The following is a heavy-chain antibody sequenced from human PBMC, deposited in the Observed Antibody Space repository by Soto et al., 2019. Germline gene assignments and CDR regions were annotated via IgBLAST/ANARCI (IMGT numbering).Heavy chain of an antibody. D-gene: IGHD5-18*01. Sequence: QVQLVESGGGVVQPGRSLRLSCAASGFTFSSYGMHWVRQAPGKGLEWVAVISYDGSNKYYADSVKGRFTISRDNSKNTLYLQMNSRRAEDTAVYYCAKGLWIQLWSPFDYWGQGTLVTVSS. V-gene: IGHV3-30*18. CDR2: ISYDGSNK. CDR3: AKGLWIQLWSPFDY. J-gene: IGHJ4*02. CDR1: GFTFSSYG.